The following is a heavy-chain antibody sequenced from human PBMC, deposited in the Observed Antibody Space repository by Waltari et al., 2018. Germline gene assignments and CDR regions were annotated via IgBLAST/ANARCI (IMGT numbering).Heavy chain of an antibody. Sequence: QVQLVQSGAEVKKPGSSVKVSCKASGGTFSTYTNSWVRQAPGQGLEWMGRNVPILGPANYAQKFQCRLTITADKSTSTAYMELSSLRSEDTAVYYCAFAGVTTYSGSLDSWGQGTLGTVSS. CDR1: GGTFSTYT. V-gene: IGHV1-69*08. CDR2: NVPILGPA. J-gene: IGHJ4*02. CDR3: AFAGVTTYSGSLDS. D-gene: IGHD1-26*01.